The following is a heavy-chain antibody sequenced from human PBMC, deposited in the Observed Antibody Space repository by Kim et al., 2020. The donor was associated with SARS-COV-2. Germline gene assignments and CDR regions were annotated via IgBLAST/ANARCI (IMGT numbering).Heavy chain of an antibody. Sequence: GRNKYYADSVKGRCTISSDNSKNTLYLQMNSLRAEDTAVYYCAKAEAYDYWGQGTLVTVSS. V-gene: IGHV3-30*02. J-gene: IGHJ4*02. CDR2: GRNK. CDR3: AKAEAYDY.